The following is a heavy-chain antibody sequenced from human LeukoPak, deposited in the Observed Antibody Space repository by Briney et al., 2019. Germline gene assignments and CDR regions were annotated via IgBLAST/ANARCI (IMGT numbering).Heavy chain of an antibody. CDR3: ARGYGYDILTGYLPLDY. V-gene: IGHV4-59*12. CDR2: IYYSGST. Sequence: SETLSLTCTVSGGSISSYYWSWIRQPPGKGLEWIGYIYYSGSTNYNPSLKSRVTISVDTSKNQFSLKLSSVTAADTAVYYCARGYGYDILTGYLPLDYWGQGTLVTVSS. D-gene: IGHD3-9*01. J-gene: IGHJ4*02. CDR1: GGSISSYY.